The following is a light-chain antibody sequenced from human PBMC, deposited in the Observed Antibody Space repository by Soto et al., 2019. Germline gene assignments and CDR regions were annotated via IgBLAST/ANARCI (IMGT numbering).Light chain of an antibody. CDR3: QQFGSSSWT. J-gene: IGKJ1*01. CDR2: GAS. V-gene: IGKV3-20*01. Sequence: ESVLTQSPGTLSLSPGEKATLSCRASQSVSSSYLAWYQQKPGQAPSLLIYGASSRATGIPDRFSGSGSGTDFTLTVSRLEPEDFAVYYCQQFGSSSWTFGQGTKV. CDR1: QSVSSSY.